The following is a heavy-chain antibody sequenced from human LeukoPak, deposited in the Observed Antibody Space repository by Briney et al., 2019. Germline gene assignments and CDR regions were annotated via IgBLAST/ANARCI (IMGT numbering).Heavy chain of an antibody. CDR2: INAGNGNT. V-gene: IGHV1-3*01. D-gene: IGHD3-10*01. CDR3: ARNSQYGSGSYSIDY. CDR1: GYTFTSYA. J-gene: IGHJ4*02. Sequence: ASVKVSCKASGYTFTSYAMHWVRQAPGQRLEWMGWINAGNGNTKYSQEFQGRVTITRDTSASTAYMELSRLRSDDTAVYYCARNSQYGSGSYSIDYWGQGTLVTVSS.